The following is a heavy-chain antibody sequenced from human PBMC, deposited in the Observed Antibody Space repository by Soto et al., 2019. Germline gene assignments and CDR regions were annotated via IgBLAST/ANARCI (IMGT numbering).Heavy chain of an antibody. J-gene: IGHJ5*02. V-gene: IGHV4-59*12. CDR3: ARVPLTKTMFAP. CDR2: IYYSGST. D-gene: IGHD3-10*01. Sequence: SETLSLTCTVSGGSISSYYWSWILQPPGKGLEWIGYIYYSGSTNYNPSLKSRVTISVDTSKNQFSLKLSSVTAADPAVYYCARVPLTKTMFAPRGQGTLVPVSP. CDR1: GGSISSYY.